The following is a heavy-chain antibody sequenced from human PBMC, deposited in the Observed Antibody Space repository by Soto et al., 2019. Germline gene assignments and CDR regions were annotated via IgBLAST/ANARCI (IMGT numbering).Heavy chain of an antibody. CDR3: ANGVRPHYDFWSGTNYYYYGMDV. V-gene: IGHV1-69*01. Sequence: QVQLVQSGAEVKKPGSSVKVSCKASGGTFSSYAISWVRQAPGQGLEWMGGIIPIFGTANYAQKIQGRVTITADASTRTAYIELRSLRSEDTAVYYCANGVRPHYDFWSGTNYYYYGMDVWGQGTTVTVSS. CDR1: GGTFSSYA. D-gene: IGHD3-3*01. CDR2: IIPIFGTA. J-gene: IGHJ6*02.